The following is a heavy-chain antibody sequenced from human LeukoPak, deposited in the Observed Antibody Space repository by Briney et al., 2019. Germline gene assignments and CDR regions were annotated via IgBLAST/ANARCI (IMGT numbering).Heavy chain of an antibody. D-gene: IGHD3-10*01. Sequence: GGSLRLSCAASGFTFSSYAMHWVRQAPGKGLEYVSGISSNGGSTYYAGSVKGRSTISRDNSKNTVNLQMGSLRIEDTAVYHCARMTLYGSGTVDWGQGILVTVSS. CDR3: ARMTLYGSGTVD. J-gene: IGHJ4*02. V-gene: IGHV3-64*02. CDR2: ISSNGGST. CDR1: GFTFSSYA.